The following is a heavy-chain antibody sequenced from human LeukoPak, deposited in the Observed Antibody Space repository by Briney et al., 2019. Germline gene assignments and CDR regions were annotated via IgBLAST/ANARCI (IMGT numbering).Heavy chain of an antibody. V-gene: IGHV1-18*01. CDR1: GYTFTSYG. D-gene: IGHD4-17*01. CDR3: ARHLDGDSGDYYFDY. Sequence: ASVKVSCKASGYTFTSYGISWVRQAPGQGLEWMGWISAYNGNTNYAQKLQGRVTMTTDTSTSTAYMELRSLRSDDTAVYYCARHLDGDSGDYYFDYWGQGTLVTVSS. CDR2: ISAYNGNT. J-gene: IGHJ4*02.